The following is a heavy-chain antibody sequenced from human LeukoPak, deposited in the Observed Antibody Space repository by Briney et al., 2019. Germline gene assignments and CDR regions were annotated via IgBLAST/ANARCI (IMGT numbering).Heavy chain of an antibody. CDR1: GFTFSSYA. CDR2: ISGSGGST. V-gene: IGHV3-20*04. CDR3: ARDPPRSHSFDY. Sequence: GGSLRLSCAASGFTFSSYAMSWVRQAPGKGLEWVSGISGSGGSTGYADSVKGRFTISRDNAKNSLYLQMNSLRAEDTALYYCARDPPRSHSFDYWGQGTLVTVSS. J-gene: IGHJ4*02.